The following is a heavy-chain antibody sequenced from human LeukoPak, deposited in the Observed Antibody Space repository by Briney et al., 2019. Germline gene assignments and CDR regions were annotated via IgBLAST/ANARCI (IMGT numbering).Heavy chain of an antibody. D-gene: IGHD3-16*02. V-gene: IGHV3-30*18. CDR1: GFTFSSNA. Sequence: GGSLRLSCAASGFTFSSNAMNWVRQAPGKGLEWVAVISYDGSNKYYADSVKGRFTISRDNSKNTLYLQMNSLRAEDTAVYYCAKGDYVWGSYRSPIDYWGQGTLVTVSS. CDR2: ISYDGSNK. J-gene: IGHJ4*02. CDR3: AKGDYVWGSYRSPIDY.